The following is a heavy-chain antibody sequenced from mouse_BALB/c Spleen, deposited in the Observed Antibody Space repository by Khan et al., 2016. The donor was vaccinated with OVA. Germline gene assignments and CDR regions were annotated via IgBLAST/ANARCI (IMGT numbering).Heavy chain of an antibody. CDR2: ISTYYGDA. Sequence: VQLQESGAELVRPGVSVKISCKGSGYTFTDFTMHWVKQSHAKSLEWIGVISTYYGDATYNQKFKGKATMTVDKASSTAYMELDRLTSEDSAIHVCTRGGGGNRFAYWGQGTLVTVSA. J-gene: IGHJ3*01. V-gene: IGHV1S137*01. CDR1: GYTFTDFT. CDR3: TRGGGGNRFAY.